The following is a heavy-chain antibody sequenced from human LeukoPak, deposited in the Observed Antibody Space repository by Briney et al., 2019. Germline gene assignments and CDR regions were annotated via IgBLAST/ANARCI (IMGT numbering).Heavy chain of an antibody. V-gene: IGHV1-2*02. Sequence: ASVKVSCKASGYTFTGYYMHWVRQAPGQGLEWMGWINPNSGGTNYAQKFQGRVTMTRDTSISTAHMELSRLRSDDTAVYYCARDYSQVAWSDYWGQGTLVTVSS. J-gene: IGHJ4*02. CDR1: GYTFTGYY. D-gene: IGHD2-15*01. CDR3: ARDYSQVAWSDY. CDR2: INPNSGGT.